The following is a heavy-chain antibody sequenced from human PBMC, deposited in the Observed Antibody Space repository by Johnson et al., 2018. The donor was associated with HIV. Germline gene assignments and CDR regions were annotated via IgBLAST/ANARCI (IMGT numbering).Heavy chain of an antibody. J-gene: IGHJ3*02. Sequence: MLLVESGGGLVEPGGSLRLSCVASGFTFTNAWMSWVRQAPGKGLEWVGRSRNKANTYTTEYAVSVKGRFTISRDDSKNSLYLQMNSLKTEDTAVYYCARDGYSGGFDIWGQGTIVTVSS. CDR3: ARDGYSGGFDI. CDR2: SRNKANTYTT. D-gene: IGHD2-21*01. V-gene: IGHV3-72*01. CDR1: GFTFTNAW.